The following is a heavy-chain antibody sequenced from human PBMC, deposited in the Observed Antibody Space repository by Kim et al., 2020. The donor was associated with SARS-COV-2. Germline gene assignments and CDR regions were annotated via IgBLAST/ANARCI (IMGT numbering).Heavy chain of an antibody. Sequence: GGSLRLSCAASGFTFSSCAMTWVRQAPGKGLEWVSAISGSGGSTYYADSVKGRFTISRDNSKSTLYLQMNSLRAEDTAVYYCLANTQSVGGQGTLVTVPS. CDR2: ISGSGGST. CDR3: LANTQSV. V-gene: IGHV3-23*01. CDR1: GFTFSSCA. J-gene: IGHJ4*02. D-gene: IGHD2-8*01.